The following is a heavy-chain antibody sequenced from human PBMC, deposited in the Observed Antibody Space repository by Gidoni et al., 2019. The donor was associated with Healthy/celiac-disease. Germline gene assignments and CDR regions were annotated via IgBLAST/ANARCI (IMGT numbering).Heavy chain of an antibody. CDR1: GFTFSSYE. CDR2: IRSSGSTI. D-gene: IGHD2-2*01. Sequence: EVQLVESGGGLVQPGGSLRLSCAASGFTFSSYEMNWVRQAPGKGLEWVSYIRSSGSTIYYADSVKGRFTISRDNAKNSLYLQMNSLRAEDTAVYYCARDLVVPAAIQPYWGQGTLVTVSS. V-gene: IGHV3-48*03. J-gene: IGHJ4*02. CDR3: ARDLVVPAAIQPY.